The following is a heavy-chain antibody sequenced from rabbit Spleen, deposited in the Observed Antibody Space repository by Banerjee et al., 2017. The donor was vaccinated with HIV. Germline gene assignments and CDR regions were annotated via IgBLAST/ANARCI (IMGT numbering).Heavy chain of an antibody. CDR3: ARDGYSSGWGVILYYFNL. V-gene: IGHV1S45*01. D-gene: IGHD4-1*01. CDR2: INTATAKA. J-gene: IGHJ4*01. CDR1: GFSFSDRDA. Sequence: QEQLEESGGGLVKPEGSLTLTCKASGFSFSDRDAMCWGRQAPGKGLEWIACINTATAKAVYASWAKGRFTISKTSSTTVTLQMTSLTAADTAAYFCARDGYSSGWGVILYYFNLWGQGTLVTVS.